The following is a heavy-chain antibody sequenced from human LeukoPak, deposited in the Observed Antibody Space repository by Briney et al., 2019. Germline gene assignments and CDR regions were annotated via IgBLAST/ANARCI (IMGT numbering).Heavy chain of an antibody. Sequence: GGSLRLSCAASGFTVSSNYMNWVRQAPGKGLEWVSVFYSGGNTYYADSVKGRFTISRDNSKNTVYLQMNSLRAEDTAVYYCARDRPYGDYYYGMDVWGQGTTVTVSS. D-gene: IGHD4-17*01. V-gene: IGHV3-66*01. CDR2: FYSGGNT. CDR3: ARDRPYGDYYYGMDV. J-gene: IGHJ6*02. CDR1: GFTVSSNY.